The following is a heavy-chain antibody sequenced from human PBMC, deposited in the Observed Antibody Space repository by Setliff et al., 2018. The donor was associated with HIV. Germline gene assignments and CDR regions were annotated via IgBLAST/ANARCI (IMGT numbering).Heavy chain of an antibody. J-gene: IGHJ2*01. D-gene: IGHD6-6*01. V-gene: IGHV3-21*01. Sequence: GESLKISCAASGFTFSSYSMNWVRQAPGKGLEWVSSISSSSYIYYADSVKGRFTISRDNAKNSLYLQMNSLRAEDTAVYYCARGIAARPSNWYFDLWGRGTLVTVSS. CDR1: GFTFSSYS. CDR2: ISSSSYI. CDR3: ARGIAARPSNWYFDL.